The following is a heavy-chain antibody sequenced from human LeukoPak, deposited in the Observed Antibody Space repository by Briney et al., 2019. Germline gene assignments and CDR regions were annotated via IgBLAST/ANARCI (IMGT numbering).Heavy chain of an antibody. CDR3: ATERSLGY. D-gene: IGHD6-13*01. CDR2: ITGDGSST. Sequence: PGGSLRLSCAASGFTFSTYSTHWGRQAPGKGLVWVSRITGDGSSTSYADSVKGRFTVSRDNAKNTVYLQMDSLRAEDTAVYYCATERSLGYWGQGTLVTVSS. V-gene: IGHV3-74*01. CDR1: GFTFSTYS. J-gene: IGHJ4*02.